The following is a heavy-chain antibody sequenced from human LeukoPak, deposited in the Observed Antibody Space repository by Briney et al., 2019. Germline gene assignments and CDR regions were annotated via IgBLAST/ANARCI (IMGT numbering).Heavy chain of an antibody. D-gene: IGHD5-18*01. J-gene: IGHJ4*02. CDR1: GFTFSSYG. CDR2: IRYDGSNK. Sequence: PGGSLRLSCAASGFTFSSYGMHWVRQAPGKGLEWVAFIRYDGSNKYYADSVKGRFTISRDNSKNTLYLQMNSLRAEDTAVYYCAPPGDSYAVEYYFDYWGQGTLVTVSS. CDR3: APPGDSYAVEYYFDY. V-gene: IGHV3-30*02.